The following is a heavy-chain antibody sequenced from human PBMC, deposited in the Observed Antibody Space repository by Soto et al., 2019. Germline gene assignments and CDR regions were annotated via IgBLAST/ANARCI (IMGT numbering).Heavy chain of an antibody. CDR3: ARGIRSGSYFGMDV. CDR2: IYYSGST. Sequence: SETLSLTCTVSGGSISSGDYYWSWIRQPPGKGLEWIGYIYYSGSTYYNPSLKSRVTISVDTSKNQFSLKLSSVTAADTAVYYCARGIRSGSYFGMDVWGQVTTVTVSS. CDR1: GGSISSGDYY. J-gene: IGHJ6*02. D-gene: IGHD1-26*01. V-gene: IGHV4-30-4*02.